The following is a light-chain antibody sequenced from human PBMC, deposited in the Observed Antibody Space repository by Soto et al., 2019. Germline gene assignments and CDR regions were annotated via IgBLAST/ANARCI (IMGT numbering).Light chain of an antibody. CDR3: QHYDFSSGLT. CDR1: QSISSW. J-gene: IGKJ4*01. Sequence: DIQMTQSPSILSASVGDRVTITCRASQSISSWLAWYQQRPGKAHNLLIHTASTLKSGVPSRFSANGSGTEVTLTISSLQPDDFAVYYCQHYDFSSGLTFGGGTRVEI. CDR2: TAS. V-gene: IGKV1-5*03.